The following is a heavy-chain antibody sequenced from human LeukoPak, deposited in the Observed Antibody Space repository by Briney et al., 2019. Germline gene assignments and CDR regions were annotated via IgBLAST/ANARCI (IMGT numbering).Heavy chain of an antibody. V-gene: IGHV3-23*01. Sequence: PGGSLRLSCAASGFTFSSYAMSWVRQAPGKGLEWVSAISGSGGSTYYADSVKGRFTISRDNSKNTLYLQMNSLRAEDTAVYYCARYYYGSGRKNWFDPWGQGTLVTVSS. CDR1: GFTFSSYA. D-gene: IGHD3-10*01. J-gene: IGHJ5*02. CDR2: ISGSGGST. CDR3: ARYYYGSGRKNWFDP.